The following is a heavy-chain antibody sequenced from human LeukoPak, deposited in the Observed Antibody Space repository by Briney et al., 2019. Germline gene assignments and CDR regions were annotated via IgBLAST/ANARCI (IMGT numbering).Heavy chain of an antibody. D-gene: IGHD3-10*01. CDR2: ISYSGGT. CDR1: GVSISSYY. V-gene: IGHV4-59*01. Sequence: PSETLSLTCSVSGVSISSYYWSWIRQSPGKGLEWIGYISYSGGTNYNPSLKSRVTISLDTSKNQFSLQFSSVTAADTAVYYCVRGERLGGDYWGHGTLVTVSS. CDR3: VRGERLGGDY. J-gene: IGHJ4*01.